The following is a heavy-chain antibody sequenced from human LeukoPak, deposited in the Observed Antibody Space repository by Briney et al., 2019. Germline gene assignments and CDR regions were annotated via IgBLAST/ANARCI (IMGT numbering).Heavy chain of an antibody. CDR2: IYYSGST. Sequence: SETLSLTCTVSGGSISSSSCYWGWIRQPPGKGLEWIGSIYYSGSTYYNPSLKSRVTISVDTSKNQFSLKLSSVTAADTAVYYCAIGYYYDSSGPTGEFDYWGQGTLVTVSS. J-gene: IGHJ4*02. CDR3: AIGYYYDSSGPTGEFDY. V-gene: IGHV4-39*01. D-gene: IGHD3-22*01. CDR1: GGSISSSSCY.